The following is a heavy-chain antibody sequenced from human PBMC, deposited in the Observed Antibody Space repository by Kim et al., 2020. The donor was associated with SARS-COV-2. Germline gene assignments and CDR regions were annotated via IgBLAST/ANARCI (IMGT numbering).Heavy chain of an antibody. CDR3: AREYGQKNNFDY. J-gene: IGHJ4*02. V-gene: IGHV3-48*02. CDR2: ISSSSSTI. Sequence: GGSLRLSCSDSGFTFGSHSMVWVRQAPGKGLEWISFISSSSSTIEYADSVKGRFTVSRDNAKNSLYLQLNSLRDEDTAFYFCAREYGQKNNFDYWGLGT. CDR1: GFTFGSHS. D-gene: IGHD4-17*01.